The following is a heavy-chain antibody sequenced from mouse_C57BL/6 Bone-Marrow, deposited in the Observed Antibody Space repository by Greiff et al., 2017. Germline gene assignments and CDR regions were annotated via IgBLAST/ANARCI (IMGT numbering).Heavy chain of an antibody. J-gene: IGHJ4*01. CDR2: IDPDGGDT. Sequence: VQLQQSGPELVKPGASVKFSCTASGFTFKDYSLHWVMQRTEQGLEWIVKIDPDGGDTKYAPKFKGKSTITADTASNTAYLQLSSLTSEDTAVYYCAGGWLLAMYYWGQGTAVTVTS. D-gene: IGHD2-3*01. CDR3: AGGWLLAMYY. CDR1: GFTFKDYS. V-gene: IGHV14-2*01.